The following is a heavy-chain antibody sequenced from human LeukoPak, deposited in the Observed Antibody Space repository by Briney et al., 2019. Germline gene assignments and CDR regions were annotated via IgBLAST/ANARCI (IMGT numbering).Heavy chain of an antibody. CDR1: GGSISSYY. J-gene: IGHJ6*03. CDR2: IYYSGST. D-gene: IGHD5-18*01. Sequence: SETLSLTCTVSGGSISSYYWSWIRQPPGKGLEWIGYIYYSGSTNYNPSLKSRVTISVDTSKNQFSLKLSSVTAADTAVYYCAREISYGYYYYMDVWGKGTTVTVSS. V-gene: IGHV4-59*12. CDR3: AREISYGYYYYMDV.